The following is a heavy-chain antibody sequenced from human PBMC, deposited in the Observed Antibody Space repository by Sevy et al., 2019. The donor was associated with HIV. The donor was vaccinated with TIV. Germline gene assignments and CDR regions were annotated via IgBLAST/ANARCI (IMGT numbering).Heavy chain of an antibody. V-gene: IGHV3-23*01. CDR1: GFTFSKYS. CDR3: AREGCTKPHDY. Sequence: GGSLRLPCAASGFTFSKYSMSWIRQTPGKGLEWVSTFSFGCGKINYADSVKGRFTISRDDSRNTFHLQMNSLRAEDTAIYYCAREGCTKPHDYWGQGTVVTVSS. J-gene: IGHJ4*02. CDR2: FSFGCGKI. D-gene: IGHD2-8*01.